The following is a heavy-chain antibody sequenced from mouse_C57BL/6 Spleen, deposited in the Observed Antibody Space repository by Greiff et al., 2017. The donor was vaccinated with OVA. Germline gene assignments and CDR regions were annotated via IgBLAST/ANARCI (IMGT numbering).Heavy chain of an antibody. CDR3: ARLGDGSWYFDV. V-gene: IGHV1-82*01. CDR2: IYPGDGDT. D-gene: IGHD2-3*01. CDR1: GYAFSSSW. Sequence: VQLQQSGPELVKPGASVKISCKASGYAFSSSWMNWVKQRPGKGLEWIGRIYPGDGDTNYNGKFKGKATLTADKSSSTAYMQLSSLTSEDSAVYFCARLGDGSWYFDVWGTGTTVTVSS. J-gene: IGHJ1*03.